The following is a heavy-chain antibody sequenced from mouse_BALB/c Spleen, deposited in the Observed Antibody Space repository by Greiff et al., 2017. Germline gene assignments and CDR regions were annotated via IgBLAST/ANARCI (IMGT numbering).Heavy chain of an antibody. V-gene: IGHV5-12-1*01. Sequence: EVQGVESGGGLVKPGGSLKLSCAASGFAFSSYDMSWVRQTPEKRLEWVAYISSGGGSTYYPDTVKGRFTISRDNAKNTLYLQMSSLKSEDTAMYYCARDQTTDWYFDVWGAGTTVTVSS. J-gene: IGHJ1*01. CDR3: ARDQTTDWYFDV. CDR2: ISSGGGST. D-gene: IGHD1-1*01. CDR1: GFAFSSYD.